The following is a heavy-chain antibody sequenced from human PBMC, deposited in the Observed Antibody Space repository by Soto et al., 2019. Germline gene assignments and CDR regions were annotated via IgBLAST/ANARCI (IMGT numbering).Heavy chain of an antibody. Sequence: QVQLVQSGAEVKKPGASVKVSCKASGYTFTSYGISWVRQAPGQGLEWMGWISTYNGNSNYAQKLQGRVTMTTDTSTSTAYMELRSLRSDDTAVYYCAREWCSGGRCYLPDFLGQGTLVTVSS. J-gene: IGHJ4*02. CDR1: GYTFTSYG. D-gene: IGHD2-15*01. V-gene: IGHV1-18*01. CDR2: ISTYNGNS. CDR3: AREWCSGGRCYLPDF.